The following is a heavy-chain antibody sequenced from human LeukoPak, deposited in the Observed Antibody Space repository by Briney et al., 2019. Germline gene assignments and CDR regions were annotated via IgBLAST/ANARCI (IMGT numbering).Heavy chain of an antibody. CDR3: ARRGLGYGSGRESYYYYYMDV. D-gene: IGHD3-10*01. J-gene: IGHJ6*03. CDR1: GGSISSYY. Sequence: SETLSLTCTVSGGSISSYYWSWIRQPPGKGLEWIGYIYYSGSTNYNPSLKSRVTISVDTSKNQFSLKLSSVTAADTAVYYCARRGLGYGSGRESYYYYYMDVWGKGTTVTVSS. V-gene: IGHV4-59*01. CDR2: IYYSGST.